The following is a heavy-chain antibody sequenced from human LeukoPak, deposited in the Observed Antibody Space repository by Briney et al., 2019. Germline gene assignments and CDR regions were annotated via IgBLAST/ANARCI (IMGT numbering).Heavy chain of an antibody. CDR2: INGGGNT. J-gene: IGHJ4*02. Sequence: GGSLRLSCAASGFTFSGYAMNWVRQAPGKGLEWVSSINGGGNTFYEDSVKGRFAISRDNAKNSLYLQMNGLRAEDTAVYYCARDPAEADCWGQGTLVTVSS. CDR1: GFTFSGYA. V-gene: IGHV3-21*06. CDR3: ARDPAEADC.